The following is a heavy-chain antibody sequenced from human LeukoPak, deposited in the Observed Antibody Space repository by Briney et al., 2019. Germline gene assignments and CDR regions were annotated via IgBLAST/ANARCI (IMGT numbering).Heavy chain of an antibody. V-gene: IGHV3-30*02. J-gene: IGHJ3*02. CDR1: GFTFSSYG. CDR3: ARAYTSSSGRDAFDI. D-gene: IGHD6-6*01. CDR2: IRYDGSNK. Sequence: TGGSLRLSCAASGFTFSSYGIHWVRQAPGKGLEWVAFIRYDGSNKYYTDSVKGRFTISRDNSKNSLYLQMNSLRAEDTAVYYCARAYTSSSGRDAFDIWGQGAMVTVSS.